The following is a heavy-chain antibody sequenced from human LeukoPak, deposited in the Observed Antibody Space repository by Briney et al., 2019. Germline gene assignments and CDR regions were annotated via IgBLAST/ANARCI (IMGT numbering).Heavy chain of an antibody. D-gene: IGHD6-19*01. CDR2: IYYSGST. J-gene: IGHJ4*02. CDR3: AREEWLGYFDY. CDR1: GDSISSSSNY. Sequence: PSETLSLTCTVSGDSISSSSNYWSWIRQPPGKGLEWIGYIYYSGSTNYNPSLKSRVTISVDTSKNQFSLKLSSVTAADTAVYYCAREEWLGYFDYWGQGTLVTVSS. V-gene: IGHV4-61*01.